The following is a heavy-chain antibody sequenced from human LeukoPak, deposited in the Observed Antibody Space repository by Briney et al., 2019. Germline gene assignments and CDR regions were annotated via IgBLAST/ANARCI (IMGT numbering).Heavy chain of an antibody. CDR1: GYTFTAYY. J-gene: IGHJ4*02. D-gene: IGHD3-22*01. Sequence: ASVKVSCKASGYTFTAYYMHWVRQAPGQGLEWMGWINPNSGGTNYAQEFRGRVTMTRDTSISTAYMELSRLRSDDTAVYYCARDFSSGYTTFDYWGQGTLVTVSS. V-gene: IGHV1-2*02. CDR3: ARDFSSGYTTFDY. CDR2: INPNSGGT.